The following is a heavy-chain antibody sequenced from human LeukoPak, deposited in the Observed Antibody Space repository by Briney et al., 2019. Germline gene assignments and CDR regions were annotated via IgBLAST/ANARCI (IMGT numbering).Heavy chain of an antibody. Sequence: GGSQRLSCAASGFTFTSYSMNWVRQAPGKGREWVSSISSSSSYIYYADSVKGRFTISRDNAKNSLYLQMNSLRAEDTAVYYCARDCWDYGSGSYCGIDYWGQGTLVTVSS. CDR2: ISSSSSYI. CDR1: GFTFTSYS. CDR3: ARDCWDYGSGSYCGIDY. J-gene: IGHJ4*02. V-gene: IGHV3-21*03. D-gene: IGHD3-10*01.